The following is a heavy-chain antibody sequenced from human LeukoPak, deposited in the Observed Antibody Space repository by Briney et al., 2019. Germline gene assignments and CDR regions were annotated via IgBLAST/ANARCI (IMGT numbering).Heavy chain of an antibody. J-gene: IGHJ4*02. V-gene: IGHV4-34*01. Sequence: KPSETLSLTCAVYGGSFSGYYWSWIRQPPGKGLEWIGEINHSGSTNYNPSLKSRVTISVDTSKNQFSLKLSSVTAADTAVYYCARRWDRIQFDEYFDYWGQGMLVTVSS. CDR1: GGSFSGYY. CDR2: INHSGST. D-gene: IGHD1-26*01. CDR3: ARRWDRIQFDEYFDY.